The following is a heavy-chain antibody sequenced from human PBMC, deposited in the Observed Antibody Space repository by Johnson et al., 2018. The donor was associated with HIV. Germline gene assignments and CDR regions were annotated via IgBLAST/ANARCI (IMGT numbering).Heavy chain of an antibody. CDR3: AGRSSAWYEDAFDI. V-gene: IGHV3-30*14. CDR2: TSYDGTNK. Sequence: VQLVESGGGVVQPGRSLRLSCEASGFSFSEYSVNWVRQAPGKGLEWVAVTSYDGTNKYYTDSVKGRFTISRDNSKKTLYLQMNSLRVEDTAIYYCAGRSSAWYEDAFDIWGQGTMVTVSS. D-gene: IGHD6-19*01. J-gene: IGHJ3*02. CDR1: GFSFSEYS.